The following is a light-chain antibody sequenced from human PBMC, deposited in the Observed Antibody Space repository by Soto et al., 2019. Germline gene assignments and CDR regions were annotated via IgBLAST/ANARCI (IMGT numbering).Light chain of an antibody. CDR3: MGGTPWTWT. CDR2: EVS. V-gene: IGKV2-30*02. CDR1: QSLIHSDGNTY. Sequence: DVVMTQSPLSLPVTLGQPASISCRSSQSLIHSDGNTYLNWFQQRPGHSPTSVIDEVSDRDSGVPDRCSGSGSGTDFTLRISGVEAVDVGVDYCMGGTPWTWTFGQGTEVEIK. J-gene: IGKJ1*01.